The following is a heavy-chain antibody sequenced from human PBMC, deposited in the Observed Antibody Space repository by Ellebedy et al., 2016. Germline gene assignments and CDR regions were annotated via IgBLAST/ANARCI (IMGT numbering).Heavy chain of an antibody. CDR3: ARDPIEQPADY. V-gene: IGHV4-38-2*02. CDR2: IYHSGST. D-gene: IGHD6-13*01. Sequence: SETLSLXXSVSGYSISSSFYWGWIRQPPGKGLKWIGNIYHSGSTYYNPSLKSRVTISVDTSKNQFSLKLSSVTAADTAVYYCARDPIEQPADYWGQGTLVTVSS. CDR1: GYSISSSFY. J-gene: IGHJ4*02.